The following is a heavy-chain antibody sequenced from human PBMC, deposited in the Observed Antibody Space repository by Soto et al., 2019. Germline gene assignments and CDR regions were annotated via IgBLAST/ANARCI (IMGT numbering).Heavy chain of an antibody. CDR2: IIPIFGTA. Sequence: QVQLVQSGAEVKKPGSSVKVSCKASGGTFSSYAISWVRQAPGQGLEWMGGIIPIFGTANYAQKFQGRVTITADESTSXAXMXXSSLRSEDTAVYYCATPGIAAAGTPLYYYYYGMDVWGQGTTVTVSS. CDR3: ATPGIAAAGTPLYYYYYGMDV. D-gene: IGHD6-13*01. CDR1: GGTFSSYA. V-gene: IGHV1-69*12. J-gene: IGHJ6*02.